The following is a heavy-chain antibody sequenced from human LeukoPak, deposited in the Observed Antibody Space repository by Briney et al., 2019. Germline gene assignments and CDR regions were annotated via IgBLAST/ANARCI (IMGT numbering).Heavy chain of an antibody. Sequence: PGGSLRLSCAASGFTFSSYAMSWVRQAPGKGLEWVSAISGSGGSTYYADSVKGRFTISRDNSKNTLYLQMNSLRAEDTAVYYCAKQRESFLWFGELHHYFDYWGQGTLVTVSS. CDR3: AKQRESFLWFGELHHYFDY. CDR1: GFTFSSYA. CDR2: ISGSGGST. V-gene: IGHV3-23*01. J-gene: IGHJ4*02. D-gene: IGHD3-10*01.